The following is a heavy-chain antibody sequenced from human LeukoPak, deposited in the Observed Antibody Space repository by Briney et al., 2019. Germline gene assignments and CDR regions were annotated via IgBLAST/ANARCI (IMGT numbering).Heavy chain of an antibody. Sequence: SETLSLTCAVYGGSFSGYYWSWIRQPPGKGLEWIGEINHSGSTNYNPSLKSRVTISVDTSKNQFSLKLSSVTAADTAVYYCAREGDYYDSSGYLNYAFDIWGQGTMVTVSS. CDR3: AREGDYYDSSGYLNYAFDI. D-gene: IGHD3-22*01. CDR1: GGSFSGYY. CDR2: INHSGST. V-gene: IGHV4-34*01. J-gene: IGHJ3*02.